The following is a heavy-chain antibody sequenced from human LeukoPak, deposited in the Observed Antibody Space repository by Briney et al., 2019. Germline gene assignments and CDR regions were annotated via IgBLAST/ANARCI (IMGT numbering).Heavy chain of an antibody. CDR2: VSDRANSYAT. D-gene: IGHD3-9*01. CDR1: GFSISDSP. CDR3: TRQRPQTGTFDY. Sequence: PGGSLRLSCAASGFSISDSPMHSVRQASGKGLEWVGRVSDRANSYATGYAASVEGRFTISRDDSENTAYLQMNSLIIEDTAVYYCTRQRPQTGTFDYWGQGVLVTVSS. J-gene: IGHJ4*02. V-gene: IGHV3-73*01.